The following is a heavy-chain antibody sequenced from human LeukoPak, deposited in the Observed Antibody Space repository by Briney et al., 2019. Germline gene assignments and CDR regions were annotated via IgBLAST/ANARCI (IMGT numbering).Heavy chain of an antibody. D-gene: IGHD3-10*01. Sequence: SETLSLICVVCGDSISISSYYWSWIRQSPGKGLEWIGSIYYRGTTYYNPSLKSRATISVDTSKQQFSLKLSSVTAVDTAVYYCARHGSSTIGYYFDYWGQGPQVTVSS. CDR1: GDSISISSYY. V-gene: IGHV4-39*01. CDR3: ARHGSSTIGYYFDY. J-gene: IGHJ4*02. CDR2: IYYRGTT.